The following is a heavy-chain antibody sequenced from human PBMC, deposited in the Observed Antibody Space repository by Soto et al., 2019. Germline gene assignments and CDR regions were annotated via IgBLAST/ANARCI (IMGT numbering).Heavy chain of an antibody. Sequence: GGSLRLSCAASGFTFSSYAMSWVRQAPGKGLEWVSAISGSGGSTYYADSVKGRFTISRDNSKNTLYLQMNSLRAEDTAVYYCAKDNYGYRSSWYDYWGQGTLVTVSS. J-gene: IGHJ4*02. V-gene: IGHV3-23*01. CDR2: ISGSGGST. CDR1: GFTFSSYA. CDR3: AKDNYGYRSSWYDY. D-gene: IGHD6-13*01.